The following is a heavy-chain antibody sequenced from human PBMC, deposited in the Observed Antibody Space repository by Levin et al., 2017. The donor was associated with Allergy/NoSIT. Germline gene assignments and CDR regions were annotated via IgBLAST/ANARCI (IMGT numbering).Heavy chain of an antibody. CDR3: AKEKGRGYSYGFVYYYYYGMDV. D-gene: IGHD5-18*01. CDR2: ISYDGSNK. J-gene: IGHJ6*02. Sequence: GESLKISCAASGFTFSSYGMHWVRQAPGKGLEWVAVISYDGSNKYYADSVKGRFTISRDNSKNTLYLQMNSLRAEDTAVYYCAKEKGRGYSYGFVYYYYYGMDVWGQGTTVTVSS. V-gene: IGHV3-30*18. CDR1: GFTFSSYG.